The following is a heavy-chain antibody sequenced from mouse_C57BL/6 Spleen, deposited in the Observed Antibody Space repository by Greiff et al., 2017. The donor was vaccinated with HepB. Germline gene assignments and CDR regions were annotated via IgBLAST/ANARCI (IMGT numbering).Heavy chain of an antibody. V-gene: IGHV1-59*01. CDR1: GYTFTSYW. CDR3: ARSGAFYDGSWFAY. Sequence: QVQLQQPGAELVRPGTSVKLSCKASGYTFTSYWMHWVKQRPGQGLEWIGVIDPSDSYTNYNQKFKGKATLTVDTSSSTAYMQLSSLTSDDSAVYYCARSGAFYDGSWFAYWGQGTLVTVSA. J-gene: IGHJ3*01. CDR2: IDPSDSYT. D-gene: IGHD2-3*01.